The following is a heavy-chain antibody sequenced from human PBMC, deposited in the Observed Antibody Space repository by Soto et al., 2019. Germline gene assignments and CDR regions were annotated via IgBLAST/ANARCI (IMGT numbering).Heavy chain of an antibody. CDR1: GGSISSGDYY. CDR2: INHSGST. J-gene: IGHJ4*02. D-gene: IGHD6-6*01. Sequence: SETLSLTCTVSGGSISSGDYYWSWIRQPPGKGLEWIGEINHSGSTNYNPSLKSRVTMSVDTSKNQFSLKLSSVTAADTAVYYCARTSGFDCWGQGTLVTVSS. V-gene: IGHV4-39*07. CDR3: ARTSGFDC.